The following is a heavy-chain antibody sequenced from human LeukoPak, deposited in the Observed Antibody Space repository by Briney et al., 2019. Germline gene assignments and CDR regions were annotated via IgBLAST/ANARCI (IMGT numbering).Heavy chain of an antibody. Sequence: SVKVSCKASGGTFSSYAISWVRQDPGQGLEWMGGIIPIFGTANYAQKFQGRVTITTDESTSTAYMELSSLRSEDTAVYYCARDRCSSTSCYPNHDAFDIWGQGTMVTVSS. CDR2: IIPIFGTA. D-gene: IGHD2-2*01. V-gene: IGHV1-69*05. CDR1: GGTFSSYA. CDR3: ARDRCSSTSCYPNHDAFDI. J-gene: IGHJ3*02.